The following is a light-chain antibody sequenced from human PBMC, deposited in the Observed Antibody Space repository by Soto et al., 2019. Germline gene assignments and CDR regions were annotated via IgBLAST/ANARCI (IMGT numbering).Light chain of an antibody. J-gene: IGKJ4*01. V-gene: IGKV1-9*01. CDR1: QGISSY. CDR3: QQLNSYPPT. CDR2: AAS. Sequence: DIQLNQSPSFLSASVGDRVTITCRASQGISSYLAWYQQKPGKAPKLLIYAASTLQSGVPSRFSGSGSGTEFTLTISSLQPEDFATYYCQQLNSYPPTFGGGTKVDIK.